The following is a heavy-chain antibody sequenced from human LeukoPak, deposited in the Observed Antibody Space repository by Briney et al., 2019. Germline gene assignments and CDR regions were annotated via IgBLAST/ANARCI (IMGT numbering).Heavy chain of an antibody. J-gene: IGHJ4*02. CDR1: GYTRTELA. CDR2: FDPEAGEA. V-gene: IGHV1-24*01. CDR3: AREADDYDILTGPSGFDY. D-gene: IGHD3-9*01. Sequence: ASVKVSCKVSGYTRTELAIHWVRQAPGKGLEWMGGFDPEAGEAIYAQKFQGRVTMTEAISTHTAYMELSSLRSEDTAVYYCAREADDYDILTGPSGFDYWGQGTLVTVSS.